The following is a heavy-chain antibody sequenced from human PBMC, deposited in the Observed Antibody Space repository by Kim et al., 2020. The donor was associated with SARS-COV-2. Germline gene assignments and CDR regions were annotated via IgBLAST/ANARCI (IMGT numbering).Heavy chain of an antibody. D-gene: IGHD6-19*01. V-gene: IGHV1-18*01. J-gene: IGHJ4*02. CDR3: AREAYSSGWYEFDY. Sequence: AQKLQGRVTMTTDTSTSTAYMELRSLRSDDTAVYYCAREAYSSGWYEFDYWGQGTLVTVSS.